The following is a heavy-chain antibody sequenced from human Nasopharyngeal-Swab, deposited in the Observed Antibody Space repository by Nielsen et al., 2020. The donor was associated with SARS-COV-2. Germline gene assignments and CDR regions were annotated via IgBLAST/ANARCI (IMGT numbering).Heavy chain of an antibody. D-gene: IGHD2-15*01. V-gene: IGHV3-23*01. CDR3: ATWIVGHFDH. CDR1: GFIFSSYS. J-gene: IGHJ4*02. Sequence: GGSLRLSCAASGFIFSSYSISWVRQAPGGGLEWVSTVDYKEGVRTHYAVSVKGRFTVSRDNTKNTAYLQMDSLRAEDTALYYCATWIVGHFDHWGQGAQVIVSS. CDR2: VDYKEGVRT.